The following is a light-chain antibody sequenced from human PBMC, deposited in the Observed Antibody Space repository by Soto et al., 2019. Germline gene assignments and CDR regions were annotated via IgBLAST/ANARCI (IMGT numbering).Light chain of an antibody. CDR1: SSNIGSNI. V-gene: IGLV1-44*01. CDR2: NNN. Sequence: QSALTQPASVSGTPGQRVTISCSGGSSNIGSNIVSWYQLLPGTAPKLLISNNNQRPSGVPDRFSGSKSGTSAFLAISGLQSEDEADYYCAAWDDRLTDVRFGGGTKVTVL. CDR3: AAWDDRLTDVR. J-gene: IGLJ2*01.